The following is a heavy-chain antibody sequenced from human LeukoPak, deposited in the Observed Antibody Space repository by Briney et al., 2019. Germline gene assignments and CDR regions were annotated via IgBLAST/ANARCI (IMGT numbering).Heavy chain of an antibody. V-gene: IGHV4-59*12. CDR1: GGSISSYY. J-gene: IGHJ4*02. D-gene: IGHD3-9*01. Sequence: SETLSLTCTVSGGSISSYYWSWIRQPPGKGLEWIGYVDYSGSTNYSPSLKSRGTMSVDTSKNQFSLKLSSVTAADTAVYYCAREILTGGGPDSWGQGTLVTVSS. CDR2: VDYSGST. CDR3: AREILTGGGPDS.